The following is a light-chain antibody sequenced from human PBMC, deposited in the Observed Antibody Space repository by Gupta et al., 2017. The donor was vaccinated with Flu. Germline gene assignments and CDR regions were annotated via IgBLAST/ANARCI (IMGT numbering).Light chain of an antibody. J-gene: IGLJ3*02. Sequence: QTVVTQEPSFSVSPGGTVTLTGGLSYASVSTCYYPSWYQQTPGQPPRPLIYSTDIRSSGVPDRISGSILGNKAALTISVAQADDECHYYCVLNMGSGVWVFGGVTRLTVL. CDR1: YASVSTCYY. V-gene: IGLV8-61*01. CDR3: VLNMGSGVWV. CDR2: STD.